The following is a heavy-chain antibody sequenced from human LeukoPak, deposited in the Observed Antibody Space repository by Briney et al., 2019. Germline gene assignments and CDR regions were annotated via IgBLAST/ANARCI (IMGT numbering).Heavy chain of an antibody. CDR1: GGSISSSKYY. J-gene: IGHJ4*02. D-gene: IGHD5-18*01. CDR3: ARKRGYSYGYRYLDY. CDR2: IYYSGSA. V-gene: IGHV4-39*07. Sequence: SSETLSLTCTVSGGSISSSKYYWGWIRQPPGKGLEWIGSIYYSGSAYYNPSLKSRVTISVDTSKNQFSLKLSSVTAADTAVYYCARKRGYSYGYRYLDYWGQGTLVTVSS.